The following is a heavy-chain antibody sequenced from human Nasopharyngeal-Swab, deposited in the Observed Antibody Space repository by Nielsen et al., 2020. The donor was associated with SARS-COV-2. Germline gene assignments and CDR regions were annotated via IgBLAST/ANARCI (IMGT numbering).Heavy chain of an antibody. J-gene: IGHJ4*02. Sequence: SVKVSCKASGGSLRNYAINWVRQAPGQGLEWMGWIFPMRDTTIYAQSFQARVTITADESATTAYMELNSLRSEDTAIYYCARGEGATYNYDDWGQGTLVTVSS. CDR1: GGSLRNYA. CDR2: IFPMRDTT. CDR3: ARGEGATYNYDD. V-gene: IGHV1-69*11. D-gene: IGHD1-26*01.